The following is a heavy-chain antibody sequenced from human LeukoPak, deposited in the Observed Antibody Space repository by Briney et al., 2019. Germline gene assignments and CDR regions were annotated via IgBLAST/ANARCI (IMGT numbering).Heavy chain of an antibody. Sequence: SETLSLTCTVSGGSISSGGYYWSWIRQHPGKGLEWIGYIYSGSTYYNPSLKSRVTISVDTSKNQFSLKLSSVTAADTAVYYCARVPRAAANYYYYYGMNVWGQGTTVTVSS. V-gene: IGHV4-31*03. CDR2: IYSGST. J-gene: IGHJ6*02. D-gene: IGHD2-15*01. CDR3: ARVPRAAANYYYYYGMNV. CDR1: GGSISSGGYY.